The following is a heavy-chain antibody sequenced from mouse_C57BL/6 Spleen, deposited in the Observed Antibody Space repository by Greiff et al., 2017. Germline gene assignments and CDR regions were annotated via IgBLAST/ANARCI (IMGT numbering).Heavy chain of an antibody. CDR1: GYTFTSYW. J-gene: IGHJ2*01. D-gene: IGHD1-1*01. CDR2: IYPGSGST. Sequence: QVQLKQPGAELVKPGASVKMSCKASGYTFTSYWITWVKQRPGQGLEWIGDIYPGSGSTNYNEKFKSKATLTVDTSSSTAYMQLRSLTSEDSAVYYCARWYYGSSYNFDYWGQGTTLTVSS. V-gene: IGHV1-55*01. CDR3: ARWYYGSSYNFDY.